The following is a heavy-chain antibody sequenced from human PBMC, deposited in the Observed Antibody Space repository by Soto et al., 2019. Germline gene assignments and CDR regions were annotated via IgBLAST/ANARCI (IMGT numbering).Heavy chain of an antibody. D-gene: IGHD4-17*01. CDR3: ARRLTTTVSALGY. Sequence: QVQLVESGGGVVQPGGSLTLSCKASGFTFSSYAIHWVRQAPGKGLEWVSVIASDGVNKHSAESVRGRFVISRDNSKNTVHLEMNRLRLEDTVVDFCARRLTTTVSALGYWGQGSLVNVSS. CDR2: IASDGVNK. J-gene: IGHJ4*02. CDR1: GFTFSSYA. V-gene: IGHV3-30*09.